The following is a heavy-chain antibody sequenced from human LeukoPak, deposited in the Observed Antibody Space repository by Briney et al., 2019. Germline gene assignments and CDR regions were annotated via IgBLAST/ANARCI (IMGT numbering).Heavy chain of an antibody. CDR1: GGSISSSSYY. D-gene: IGHD1-26*01. J-gene: IGHJ6*03. V-gene: IGHV4-39*07. CDR2: IYYSGST. Sequence: SETLSLTCTVSGGSISSSSYYWGWIRQPPGKGLEWIGSIYYSGSTYYNPSLKSRVTISVDTSKNQFSLKLSSVTAADTAVYYCVRSGSYNYYYYYYMDVWGKGTTVTVSS. CDR3: VRSGSYNYYYYYYMDV.